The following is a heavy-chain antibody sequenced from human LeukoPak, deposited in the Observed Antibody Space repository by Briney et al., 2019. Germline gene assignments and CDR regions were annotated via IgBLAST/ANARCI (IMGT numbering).Heavy chain of an antibody. CDR1: GGSISSRSYY. Sequence: SETLSLTCTVSGGSISSRSYYWGWIRQPPGKGLEWIGSIYYSGSTYYNPSLKSRVSISVDTSKNQFSLKLNSVTAADTAVYYCARGPIVVVPAAIYWYFDLWGRGTLVTVSS. CDR3: ARGPIVVVPAAIYWYFDL. CDR2: IYYSGST. J-gene: IGHJ2*01. V-gene: IGHV4-39*01. D-gene: IGHD2-2*01.